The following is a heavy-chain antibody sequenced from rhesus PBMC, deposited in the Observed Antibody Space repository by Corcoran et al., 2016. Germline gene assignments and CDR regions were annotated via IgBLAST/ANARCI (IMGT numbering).Heavy chain of an antibody. Sequence: EVQLVESGGGLVQPGGSLRLSCAASGFTFSDHYMDWVGQAPGKGLEWVSIIIGSSSSPYYPDSVQGRFTISRDNAKNTLYLQMNSPRAEDTAVYYCAREDSYSYFDYWGQGVLVTVSS. CDR2: IIGSSSSP. V-gene: IGHV3-37*01. J-gene: IGHJ4*01. CDR3: AREDSYSYFDY. CDR1: GFTFSDHY. D-gene: IGHD5-36*02.